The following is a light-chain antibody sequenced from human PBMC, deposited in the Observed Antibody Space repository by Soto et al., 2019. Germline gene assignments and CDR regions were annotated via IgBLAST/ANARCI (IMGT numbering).Light chain of an antibody. J-gene: IGKJ4*01. V-gene: IGKV3-11*01. CDR1: QSVSSY. CDR2: DAS. Sequence: EIVLTQSPATLSLSPGERATLSCRASQSVSSYLAWYQQKPGQAPRLLIYDASNRGTGIPARFSGSGSGTDFTLTISSLEPEDFAVYYGQQRSNWPLTFGGGTKVEIK. CDR3: QQRSNWPLT.